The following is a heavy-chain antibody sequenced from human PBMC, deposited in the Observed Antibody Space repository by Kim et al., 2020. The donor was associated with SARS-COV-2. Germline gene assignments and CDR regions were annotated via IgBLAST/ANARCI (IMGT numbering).Heavy chain of an antibody. CDR3: ARDGRFSPRHPRDRKSNWWFDP. D-gene: IGHD1-26*01. CDR2: IIPIFGTA. CDR1: GGTFSSYA. V-gene: IGHV1-69*13. Sequence: SVKVSCKASGGTFSSYAISWVRQAPGQGLEWMGGIIPIFGTANYAQKFQGRVTITADESTSTAYMELSSLRSEDTAVYYCARDGRFSPRHPRDRKSNWWFDPWGQGTLVTVSS. J-gene: IGHJ5*02.